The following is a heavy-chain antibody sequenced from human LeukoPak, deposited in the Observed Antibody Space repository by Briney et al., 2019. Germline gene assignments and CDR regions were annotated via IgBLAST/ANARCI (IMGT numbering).Heavy chain of an antibody. CDR1: GFTFSSYG. J-gene: IGHJ4*02. D-gene: IGHD3-9*01. V-gene: IGHV3-30*02. CDR3: AKDAPPLDIDH. Sequence: GGSLRLSCAASGFTFSSYGMHWVRQAPGKGLEWVAFIRYEGSNKYYADSVKGRFTISRDNSKNTLYVQMNSLRAEDTAVYYCAKDAPPLDIDHWGQGTLVTVSS. CDR2: IRYEGSNK.